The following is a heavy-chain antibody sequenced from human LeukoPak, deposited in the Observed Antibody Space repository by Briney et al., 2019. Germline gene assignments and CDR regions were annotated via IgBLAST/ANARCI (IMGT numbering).Heavy chain of an antibody. J-gene: IGHJ4*02. D-gene: IGHD1-26*01. Sequence: GASVKVSCKASGYTFTGYYMHWVRQAPGQGLERMGWINPNSGGTNYAQKFQGRVTMTRDTSISTAYMELSRLRSDDTAVYYCARARSLGIHYYFDYWGQGTLVTVSS. CDR3: ARARSLGIHYYFDY. CDR1: GYTFTGYY. CDR2: INPNSGGT. V-gene: IGHV1-2*02.